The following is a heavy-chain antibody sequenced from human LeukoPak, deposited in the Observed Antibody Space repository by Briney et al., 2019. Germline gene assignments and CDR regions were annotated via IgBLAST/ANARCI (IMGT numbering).Heavy chain of an antibody. CDR3: ARETYDSSGSDAFDI. Sequence: SQTLSFTCTVSGGSISSGGYYWSWIRQHPGQGLEWIGYIYYSGSTYYNPSLKSRVTISVDTSKNQFSLKLSSVTAADTAVYYCARETYDSSGSDAFDIWGQGTMVTVSS. CDR1: GGSISSGGYY. J-gene: IGHJ3*02. CDR2: IYYSGST. D-gene: IGHD3-22*01. V-gene: IGHV4-31*03.